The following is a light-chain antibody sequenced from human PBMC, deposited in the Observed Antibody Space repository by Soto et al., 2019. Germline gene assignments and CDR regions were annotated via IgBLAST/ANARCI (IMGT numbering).Light chain of an antibody. J-gene: IGKJ4*01. CDR2: DAS. Sequence: EIVMTQSPATLSVSPGDRATLSCRASQSVSSSLAWYQQIPGQAPRLLIYDASTRATGIPARFGGSRSGTAFTLTISSLQSEDFAVYYCQQYNNWPPLTFGGGTKVELK. CDR3: QQYNNWPPLT. CDR1: QSVSSS. V-gene: IGKV3-15*01.